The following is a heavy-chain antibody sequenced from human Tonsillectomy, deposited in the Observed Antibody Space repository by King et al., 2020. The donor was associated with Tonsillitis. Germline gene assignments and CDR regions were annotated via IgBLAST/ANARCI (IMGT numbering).Heavy chain of an antibody. Sequence: VQLQESGPGLVKPSQTLSLTCTVSGGSISSGGYYWSWIRQRPGKGLEWIGYIYYSGSTYYNPSLKSRLTISVDPSKNQFSLKLSSVTAADTAVYYGASDFTMFGGVADAFDIWGQGKMVTVSA. J-gene: IGHJ3*02. CDR2: IYYSGST. CDR3: ASDFTMFGGVADAFDI. V-gene: IGHV4-31*03. CDR1: GGSISSGGYY. D-gene: IGHD3-3*01.